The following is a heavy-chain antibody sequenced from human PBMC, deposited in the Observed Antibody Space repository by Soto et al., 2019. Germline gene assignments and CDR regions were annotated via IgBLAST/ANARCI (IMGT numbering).Heavy chain of an antibody. J-gene: IGHJ4*02. V-gene: IGHV2-5*04. CDR2: IYWDDDK. CDR1: GISLSARGVG. Sequence: QITLKESGPTLVKPTQTLTLTCTFSGISLSARGVGVGCIHQHPGKPLEWLTFIYWDDDKRFSPSLKSRLTCTKDTPKNQVVLTMANTDPVETGTYICVQPTQYRSSRIEYWGQGTLVTVSS. D-gene: IGHD6-6*01. CDR3: VQPTQYRSSRIEY.